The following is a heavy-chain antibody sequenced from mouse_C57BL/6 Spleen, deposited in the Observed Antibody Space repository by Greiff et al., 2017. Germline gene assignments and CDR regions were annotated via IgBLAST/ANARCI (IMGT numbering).Heavy chain of an antibody. CDR2: INPYNGGT. J-gene: IGHJ2*01. V-gene: IGHV1-19*01. D-gene: IGHD2-1*01. CDR3: ARKDYYGYLDY. CDR1: GYTFTDYY. Sequence: VQLQQSGPVLVKPGASVKMSCKASGYTFTDYYMNWVKQSHGKSLEWIGVINPYNGGTSYNQKFKGKATLTVDKSSSTAYMELNSLTSEDSAVYYCARKDYYGYLDYWGQGTTRTVSS.